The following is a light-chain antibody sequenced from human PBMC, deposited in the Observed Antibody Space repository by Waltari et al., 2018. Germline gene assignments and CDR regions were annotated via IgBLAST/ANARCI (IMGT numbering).Light chain of an antibody. V-gene: IGLV2-14*03. Sequence: QSALTQPASVSGSPGQSITISCTGTSSDAGGYNYVSWYQQHPGKAPKLMIYDVTNRPSGVSNRFSGSKSGGTASLTISGLQAEDEADYYCSSYTSSSSWVFGGGTKVTVL. J-gene: IGLJ3*02. CDR1: SSDAGGYNY. CDR3: SSYTSSSSWV. CDR2: DVT.